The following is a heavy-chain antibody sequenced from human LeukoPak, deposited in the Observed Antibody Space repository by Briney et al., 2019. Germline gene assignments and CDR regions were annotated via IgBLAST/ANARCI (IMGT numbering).Heavy chain of an antibody. Sequence: GGSLRLSCAASGFTFSSYAMSWVRQAPGKGLEWVSTFSGSGGSTHYADSVKGRFTISRDNAKNSLYLQMNSLRVEDTAVYYCARRGYSSGWNRFDYWGQGTLVTVSS. CDR1: GFTFSSYA. D-gene: IGHD6-25*01. CDR2: FSGSGGST. J-gene: IGHJ4*02. V-gene: IGHV3-23*01. CDR3: ARRGYSSGWNRFDY.